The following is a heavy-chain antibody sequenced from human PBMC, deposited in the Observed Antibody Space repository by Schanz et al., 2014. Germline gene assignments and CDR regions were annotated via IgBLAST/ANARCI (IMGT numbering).Heavy chain of an antibody. Sequence: EVQLLESGGGLVQPGGSLRLSCVASGFTFFGSFAMSWVRQAPGKGLEWVSGMSGSGSTADYADSVKGRFTISRDNAKNSLYLQMNSLRAEDTAVYYCARSRGFDSIFDFWGRGTLVTVSS. V-gene: IGHV3-48*01. CDR3: ARSRGFDSIFDF. CDR2: MSGSGSTA. J-gene: IGHJ4*02. CDR1: GFTFFGSFA. D-gene: IGHD5-12*01.